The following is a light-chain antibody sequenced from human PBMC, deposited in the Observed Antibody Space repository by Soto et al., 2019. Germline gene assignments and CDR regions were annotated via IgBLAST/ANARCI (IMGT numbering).Light chain of an antibody. CDR1: QSISSW. J-gene: IGKJ1*01. Sequence: IEMTQSPSTLSASVGDRVTIICRASQSISSWLAWYQQKPGKAPNLLIYKASTLKSGVPSRFSGSGSGTEFTLTISSLQPDVCATYYCQQDNIYSFGQGTKVDIK. CDR2: KAS. V-gene: IGKV1-5*03. CDR3: QQDNIYS.